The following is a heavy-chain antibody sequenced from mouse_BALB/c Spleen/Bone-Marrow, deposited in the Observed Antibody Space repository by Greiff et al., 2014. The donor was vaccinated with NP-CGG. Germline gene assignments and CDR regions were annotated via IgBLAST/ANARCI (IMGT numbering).Heavy chain of an antibody. CDR1: GYTFSSYW. Sequence: QVQLQQSGAELMKPGASVKISCKATGYTFSSYWIERVKQRPGHGLEWIGEILPGSGGTNYNEEFKGKATFTADTSSNTAYMQLNSLTSEDSAVYYCARSMDYWGQGTSVTVSS. V-gene: IGHV1-9*01. J-gene: IGHJ4*01. CDR3: ARSMDY. CDR2: ILPGSGGT.